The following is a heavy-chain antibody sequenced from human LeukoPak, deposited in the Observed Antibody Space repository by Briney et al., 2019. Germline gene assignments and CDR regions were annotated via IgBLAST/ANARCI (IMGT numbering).Heavy chain of an antibody. J-gene: IGHJ4*02. V-gene: IGHV3-23*01. CDR1: GFSFSSYA. Sequence: GGSLRLSCAASGFSFSSYAMSWVRQAPGKGLEWVSAIGDSGSNTYYADSVKGRFTISTDNSKNTLYLQVSSLRAEDTAVYYCAKGLGSTKIDYWGQGTLVTVSS. D-gene: IGHD6-13*01. CDR3: AKGLGSTKIDY. CDR2: IGDSGSNT.